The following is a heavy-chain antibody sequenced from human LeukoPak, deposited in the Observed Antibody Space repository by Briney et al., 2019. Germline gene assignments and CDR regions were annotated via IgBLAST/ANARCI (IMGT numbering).Heavy chain of an antibody. CDR3: ARNQYRGIVEATPAFDI. J-gene: IGHJ3*02. Sequence: SETLSLTCAVYGGSFSGYYWSWIRQPPGKGLEWIGEINHSGSANYNPSLKSRVTISVDTSKNQFSLKLSSVTAADTAVYYCARNQYRGIVEATPAFDIWGQGTMVTVSS. V-gene: IGHV4-34*01. CDR2: INHSGSA. CDR1: GGSFSGYY. D-gene: IGHD1-26*01.